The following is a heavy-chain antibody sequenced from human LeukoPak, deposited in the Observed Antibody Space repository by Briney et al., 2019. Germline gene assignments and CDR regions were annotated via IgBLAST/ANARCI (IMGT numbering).Heavy chain of an antibody. J-gene: IGHJ4*02. CDR2: IHHSGRT. CDR1: GGSFTTYY. D-gene: IGHD6-19*01. Sequence: SETLSLTCAVYGGSFTTYYRTWIRQPPGKGLEWIGEIHHSGRTNYKPSLRSRVTISLDTSKNQFSLNLNSVTAADTAVYYCARGLSSGWVDYWGQGTLVTVSS. V-gene: IGHV4-34*01. CDR3: ARGLSSGWVDY.